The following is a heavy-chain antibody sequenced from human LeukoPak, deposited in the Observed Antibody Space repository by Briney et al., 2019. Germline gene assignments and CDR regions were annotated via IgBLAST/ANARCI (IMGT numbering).Heavy chain of an antibody. V-gene: IGHV4-30-4*01. J-gene: IGHJ4*02. CDR3: ARERMKNMVPSYFDY. CDR2: IYYSGST. CDR1: GGSISSGDYY. Sequence: SETLSLTCTVSGGSISSGDYYWSWIRQPPGKGLEWIGYIYYSGSTYYNPSLKSRVTISVDTSKNQFSLKLSSVTAADTAVYYCARERMKNMVPSYFDYWGQGTLVTVSS. D-gene: IGHD2/OR15-2a*01.